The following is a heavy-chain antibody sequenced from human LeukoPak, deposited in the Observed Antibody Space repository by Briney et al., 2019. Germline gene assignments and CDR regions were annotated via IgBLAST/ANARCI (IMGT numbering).Heavy chain of an antibody. CDR2: ISSSGSTI. Sequence: GGSLRLSCAASGFTFSDYYMSWIRQAPGKGLEWVSYISSSGSTIYYADSVKGRFTISRDNAKNSLYLQMNSLRAEDTALYYCAKDSGRNCGGDCFPYCFDYWGQGTLVTVSS. V-gene: IGHV3-11*01. CDR3: AKDSGRNCGGDCFPYCFDY. CDR1: GFTFSDYY. J-gene: IGHJ4*02. D-gene: IGHD2-21*02.